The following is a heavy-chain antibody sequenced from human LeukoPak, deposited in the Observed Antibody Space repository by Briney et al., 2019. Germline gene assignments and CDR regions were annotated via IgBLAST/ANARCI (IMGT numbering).Heavy chain of an antibody. V-gene: IGHV3-64D*06. D-gene: IGHD4-23*01. CDR3: ARGRPHGNDY. CDR2: ISINVINT. CDR1: GFIFNNYA. J-gene: IGHJ4*02. Sequence: GGSLRLSCSVSGFIFNNYAMFWVRQAPGKGLEFVSAISINVINTYYADSVKGRFTISRDNSKNTLHLQMSSLRTEDTAVYYCARGRPHGNDYWGQGTLVTVSS.